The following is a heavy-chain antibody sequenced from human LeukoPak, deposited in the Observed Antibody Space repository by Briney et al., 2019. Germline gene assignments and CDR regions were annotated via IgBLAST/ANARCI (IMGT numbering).Heavy chain of an antibody. CDR2: IFQSGTT. J-gene: IGHJ4*02. CDR1: GASTSSDIW. Sequence: SETPSLTCAVSGASTSSDIWWSWVRQPPGKGLEWIGEIFQSGTTNYNPSLKSRVTISIDKSKNQFSLKLTSVTAADTAVYYCAKNAYYCLDYWGQGALVTVSS. CDR3: AKNAYYCLDY. D-gene: IGHD3-16*01. V-gene: IGHV4-4*02.